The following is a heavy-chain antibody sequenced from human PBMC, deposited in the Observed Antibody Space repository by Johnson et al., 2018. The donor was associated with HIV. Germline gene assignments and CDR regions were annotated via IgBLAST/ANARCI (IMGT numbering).Heavy chain of an antibody. J-gene: IGHJ3*02. CDR1: GFPFSGHN. CDR3: ARVKPPDYGDAWGVGAFDI. Sequence: QVQLVESGGGSVKPGGSLRLSCAGSGFPFSGHNMAWIRQAPGKGLDFVSYISSSGSTLYYADSVTGRFTISRDNSKNTLYLQMNSLRAEDTAVYYCARVKPPDYGDAWGVGAFDIWGQGTMVTVSS. V-gene: IGHV3-11*01. CDR2: ISSSGSTL. D-gene: IGHD4-17*01.